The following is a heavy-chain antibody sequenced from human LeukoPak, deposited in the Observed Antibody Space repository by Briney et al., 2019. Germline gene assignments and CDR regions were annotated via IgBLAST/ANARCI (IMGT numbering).Heavy chain of an antibody. CDR3: ARAGFGDILTGYSANYYYYGMDV. CDR1: GFTFSDYY. V-gene: IGHV3-11*01. CDR2: ISSSGSTI. D-gene: IGHD3-9*01. Sequence: PGGSLRLSCAAPGFTFSDYYMSWIRQAPGKGLEWVSYISSSGSTIHYADSVKGRFTISRDNAKNSLYLQMNSLRAEDTAVYYCARAGFGDILTGYSANYYYYGMDVWGQGTTVTVSS. J-gene: IGHJ6*02.